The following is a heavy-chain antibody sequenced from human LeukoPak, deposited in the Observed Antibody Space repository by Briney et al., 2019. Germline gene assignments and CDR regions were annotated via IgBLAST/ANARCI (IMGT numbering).Heavy chain of an antibody. J-gene: IGHJ5*02. Sequence: SEALSLTCTVSGGSISSHYWSWIRQPPGKGLEWIGYIYYSGSTNYNPSLKSRVTISVDTSKNQFSLKLSSVTAAGTAVYYCARDSHSVDTATPRGFDPWGQGTLVTVSS. CDR1: GGSISSHY. D-gene: IGHD2-15*01. CDR3: ARDSHSVDTATPRGFDP. V-gene: IGHV4-59*11. CDR2: IYYSGST.